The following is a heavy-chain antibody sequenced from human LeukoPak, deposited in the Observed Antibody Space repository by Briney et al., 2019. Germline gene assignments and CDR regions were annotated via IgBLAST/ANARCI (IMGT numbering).Heavy chain of an antibody. J-gene: IGHJ4*02. CDR1: GFTFSVYG. CDR3: ARVTQGSAGYDFWSGYYPPGY. CDR2: ISGSSTYV. D-gene: IGHD3-3*01. Sequence: GGSLRLSCAASGFTFSVYGMTWVRQAPGKGLEWVSSISGSSTYVYYADSVKGRFTISRDNAKNSLYLQMNSLRAEDTAVYYCARVTQGSAGYDFWSGYYPPGYWGQGTLVTVSS. V-gene: IGHV3-21*01.